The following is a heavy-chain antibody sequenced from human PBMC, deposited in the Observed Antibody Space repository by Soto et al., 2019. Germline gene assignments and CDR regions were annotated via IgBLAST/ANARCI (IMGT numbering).Heavy chain of an antibody. CDR2: ISYDEIDK. V-gene: IGHV3-30*18. D-gene: IGHD2-2*01. CDR3: AKDSGYQLPDNYFYYGLDV. Sequence: GGSLILSCAASGFTFTSHATHWVRQTPGKGLEWVAAISYDEIDKKYASSVKGRFTVSRDNVENTLSLQMNSLRPEDTAVYYCAKDSGYQLPDNYFYYGLDVWGQGTTVTVYS. CDR1: GFTFTSHA. J-gene: IGHJ6*02.